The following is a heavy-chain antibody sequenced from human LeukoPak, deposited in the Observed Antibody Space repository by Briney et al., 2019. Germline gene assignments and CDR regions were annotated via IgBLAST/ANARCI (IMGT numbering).Heavy chain of an antibody. V-gene: IGHV3-30*02. CDR2: IRYDGSNK. J-gene: IGHJ4*02. D-gene: IGHD4-17*01. CDR3: AKDLGTTVTTGSPFDY. CDR1: GFTFSSYG. Sequence: GGSLRLSCAASGFTFSSYGMHWVRQAPGKGLEWVAFIRYDGSNKYYADSVKGRFTISRDNSKNTLYLQMNSLRAEDTAVYYCAKDLGTTVTTGSPFDYWGQGTLVTVSS.